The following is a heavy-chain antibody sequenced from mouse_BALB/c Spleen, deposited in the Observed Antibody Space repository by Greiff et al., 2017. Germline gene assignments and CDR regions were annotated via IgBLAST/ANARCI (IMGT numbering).Heavy chain of an antibody. Sequence: EVQLVESGGGLVKPGGSLKLSCAASGFTFSSYAMSWVRQTPEQRLEWVATISSGGSYTYYPDSVKGRLPIARDNAKNTLYLQMSSLRAEDTAMYYCARPATSYYFDYWGQGTTLTVSS. CDR2: ISSGGSYT. CDR1: GFTFSSYA. CDR3: ARPATSYYFDY. D-gene: IGHD1-2*01. V-gene: IGHV5-9-3*01. J-gene: IGHJ2*01.